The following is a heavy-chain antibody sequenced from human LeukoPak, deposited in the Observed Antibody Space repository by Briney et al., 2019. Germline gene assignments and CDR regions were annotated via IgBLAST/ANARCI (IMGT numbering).Heavy chain of an antibody. Sequence: SETLSLTCSVSGDSLNTFYWSWIRQPPGKGLEWIGYIYYSGSTNYNPSLKSRVTISVDTSKNQFSLKLNSVTAADTAVYYCARSSEGRYYYDSSGYSYYYYYMDVWGKGTTVTISS. CDR3: ARSSEGRYYYDSSGYSYYYYYMDV. J-gene: IGHJ6*03. CDR1: GDSLNTFY. D-gene: IGHD3-22*01. V-gene: IGHV4-59*01. CDR2: IYYSGST.